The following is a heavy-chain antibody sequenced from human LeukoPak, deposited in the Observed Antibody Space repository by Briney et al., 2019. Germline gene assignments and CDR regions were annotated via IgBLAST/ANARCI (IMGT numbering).Heavy chain of an antibody. J-gene: IGHJ4*02. Sequence: GGSLRLSCATSGFTFSNAWMNWVRQAPGKGLEWVSAISGSGGSTYYADSVKGRFTISRDNSKNTLYLQVNSLRAEDTAVYYCAKDRAEYYYDSSGYYYFDYWGQGTLVTVSS. CDR2: ISGSGGST. CDR3: AKDRAEYYYDSSGYYYFDY. CDR1: GFTFSNAW. D-gene: IGHD3-22*01. V-gene: IGHV3-23*01.